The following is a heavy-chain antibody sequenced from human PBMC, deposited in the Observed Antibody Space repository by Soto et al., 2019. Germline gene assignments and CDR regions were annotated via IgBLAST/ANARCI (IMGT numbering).Heavy chain of an antibody. J-gene: IGHJ1*01. CDR3: AKGVPGIAVAGTGYFQH. Sequence: EVQLLESGGGLVQPGGSLRLSCAASGFTFSSYAMSWVRQAPGKGLEWVSGISGSGDSTYYADSVKGRFTISRDNSKKTVYQQMNSLRAEDTAVYYCAKGVPGIAVAGTGYFQHWGQGTLVTVSS. V-gene: IGHV3-23*01. CDR1: GFTFSSYA. D-gene: IGHD6-19*01. CDR2: ISGSGDST.